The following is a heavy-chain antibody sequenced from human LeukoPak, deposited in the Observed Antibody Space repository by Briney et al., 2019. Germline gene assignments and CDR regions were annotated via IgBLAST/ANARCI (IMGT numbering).Heavy chain of an antibody. D-gene: IGHD2-15*01. J-gene: IGHJ4*02. V-gene: IGHV3-23*01. CDR3: AKADIVVVVAAIVDY. Sequence: PGGSLRLSCAASGFTFSCYAMSWVRQAPGKGLEWVSAISGSGGSTYYADSVKGRFTISRDNSKNTLYLQMNSLRAEDTAVYYCAKADIVVVVAAIVDYWGQGTLVTVSS. CDR1: GFTFSCYA. CDR2: ISGSGGST.